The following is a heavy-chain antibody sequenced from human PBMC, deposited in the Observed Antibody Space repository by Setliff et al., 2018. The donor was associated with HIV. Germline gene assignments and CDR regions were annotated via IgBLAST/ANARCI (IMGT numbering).Heavy chain of an antibody. CDR3: ARSPSYRSSWEYYFDY. CDR2: INHSGST. J-gene: IGHJ4*02. D-gene: IGHD6-13*01. V-gene: IGHV4-34*01. CDR1: GGSFSGFY. Sequence: PSETLSLTCAVYGGSFSGFYWSWIRQPPGKGLEWIGEINHSGSTNYNPSLKSRVTISVDTSKNQFSLRLSSVTAADAAVYYCARSPSYRSSWEYYFDYWGQGILVTVSS.